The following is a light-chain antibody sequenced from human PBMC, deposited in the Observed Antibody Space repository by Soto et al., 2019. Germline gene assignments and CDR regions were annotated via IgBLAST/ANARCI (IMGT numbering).Light chain of an antibody. Sequence: DIVMTQSPDSLAVSLGERATINCKSSQSVLYSSNNKNYLAWYQQKAGQPPKMLIYWASTRESGVPDRFSGSGSGTDFTLTISSLQAEDVGVYYCQQYDSSPITFGQGTRLEIK. J-gene: IGKJ5*01. CDR1: QSVLYSSNNKNY. CDR3: QQYDSSPIT. V-gene: IGKV4-1*01. CDR2: WAS.